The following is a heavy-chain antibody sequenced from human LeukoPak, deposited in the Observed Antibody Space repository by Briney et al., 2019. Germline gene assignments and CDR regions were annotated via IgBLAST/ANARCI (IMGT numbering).Heavy chain of an antibody. CDR2: INPNSGGT. D-gene: IGHD6-19*01. CDR1: VYTFTGYY. V-gene: IGHV1-2*02. Sequence: ASVKVSCKASVYTFTGYYMHWVRQAPGQGLEWMGWINPNSGGTNYAQKFQGRVTMTRDTSISTAYMELSRLRSDDTAVYYCARDEGSGWSIDYWGQGTLVTVSS. CDR3: ARDEGSGWSIDY. J-gene: IGHJ4*02.